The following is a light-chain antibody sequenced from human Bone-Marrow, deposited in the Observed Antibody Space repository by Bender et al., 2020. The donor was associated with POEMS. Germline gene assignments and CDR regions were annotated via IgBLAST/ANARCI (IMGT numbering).Light chain of an antibody. CDR3: CSYAGSALLAV. CDR2: EVT. V-gene: IGLV2-23*02. CDR1: SSDIGAYNL. J-gene: IGLJ1*01. Sequence: QSALTQPASVSGSPGQSITISCTGTSSDIGAYNLVSWYQQHPGKAPQLIIYEVTKRPSGISPRFSASKSDNTASLTISGLQAEDEADYFCCSYAGSALLAVFGTATRVTVL.